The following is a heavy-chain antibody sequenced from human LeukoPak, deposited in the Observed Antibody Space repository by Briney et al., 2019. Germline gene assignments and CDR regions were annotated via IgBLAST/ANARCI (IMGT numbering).Heavy chain of an antibody. J-gene: IGHJ6*02. CDR2: ISYDGSNK. V-gene: IGHV3-30*18. CDR1: GFTFSSYG. CDR3: AEEMATTYYYYGMDV. Sequence: GGSLRLSCAASGFTFSSYGMHWVRQAPGKGLEWVAVISYDGSNKYYADSVKGRFTISRDNSKNTLYLQMNSLRAEDTAVYYCAEEMATTYYYYGMDVWGQGTTVTVSS. D-gene: IGHD4-17*01.